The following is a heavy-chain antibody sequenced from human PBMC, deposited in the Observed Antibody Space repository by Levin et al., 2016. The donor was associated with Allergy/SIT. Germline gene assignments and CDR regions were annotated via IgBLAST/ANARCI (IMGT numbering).Heavy chain of an antibody. J-gene: IGHJ5*02. CDR3: ARVREPGCFDP. CDR2: IKQDGSEK. V-gene: IGHV3-7*03. Sequence: WIRQPPGKGLEWVANIKQDGSEKYYVDSVKGRFTISRDNAKNSLYLQMNSLRAEDTAVYYCARVREPGCFDPWGQGTLVTVSS. D-gene: IGHD1-26*01.